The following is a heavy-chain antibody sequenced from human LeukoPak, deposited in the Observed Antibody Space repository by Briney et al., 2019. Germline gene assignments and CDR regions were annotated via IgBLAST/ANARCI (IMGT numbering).Heavy chain of an antibody. CDR3: ARRHDYFDY. J-gene: IGHJ4*02. CDR1: GGSISSYY. V-gene: IGHV4-59*01. Sequence: SETLSLTCTVSGGSISSYYWSWIRQPPGNGLEWIGFIYDSGSTNYNPSLKSRVTISVDTSKSQVSLKLSSVTAADTAVYYCARRHDYFDYWGQGTLVTVSS. CDR2: IYDSGST.